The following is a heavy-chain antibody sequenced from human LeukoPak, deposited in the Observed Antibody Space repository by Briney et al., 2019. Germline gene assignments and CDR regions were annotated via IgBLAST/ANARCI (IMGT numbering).Heavy chain of an antibody. V-gene: IGHV1-2*02. CDR2: INPNSGGT. J-gene: IGHJ4*02. D-gene: IGHD3-3*01. Sequence: ASVKVSCKASGYTFTGYYMHWVRQAPGQGLEWMGWINPNSGGTNYAQKFQGRVTMTRDTSISTAYMELSRLRSDDTAVYYCARDSGDDFWSGYTYYFDYWGQGTLVTVSS. CDR3: ARDSGDDFWSGYTYYFDY. CDR1: GYTFTGYY.